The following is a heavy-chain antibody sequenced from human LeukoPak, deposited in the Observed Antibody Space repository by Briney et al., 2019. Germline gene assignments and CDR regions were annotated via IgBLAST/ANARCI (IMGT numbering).Heavy chain of an antibody. V-gene: IGHV4-59*08. CDR1: GGSFSGHY. CDR3: ARFTYTTRPSDV. J-gene: IGHJ6*04. Sequence: SETLSLTCAVYGGSFSGHYWSWVRQPPGKDLECIGHIHYTGAAYYIPSLQSRVTMSVDTSMNQFSLRLSSVTAADTAVYYCARFTYTTRPSDVWGKGTTVTVSS. CDR2: IHYTGAA. D-gene: IGHD3-16*01.